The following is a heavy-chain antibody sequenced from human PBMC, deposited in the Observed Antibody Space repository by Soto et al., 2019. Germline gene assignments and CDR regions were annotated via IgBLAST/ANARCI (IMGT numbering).Heavy chain of an antibody. CDR2: ISSSSSYI. J-gene: IGHJ4*02. Sequence: GESLKISCAASGFTFSSYSMNWVRQAPGKGLEWVSSISSSSSYIYYADSVKGRFTISRDNAKNSLYLQMNSLRAEDTAVYYCARGDGGSSFSSWYFDYWGQGTLVTVSS. CDR3: ARGDGGSSFSSWYFDY. D-gene: IGHD6-13*01. CDR1: GFTFSSYS. V-gene: IGHV3-21*01.